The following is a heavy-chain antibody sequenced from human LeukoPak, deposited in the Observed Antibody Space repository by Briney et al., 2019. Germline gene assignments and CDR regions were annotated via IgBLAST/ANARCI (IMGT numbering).Heavy chain of an antibody. Sequence: ASVKVSFKASGDTFTTYYMHWVRQAPGQGLEWMGIIYPSGGSTSYAQKFQGRVIMTRDVSTSTVFMELSSLRSDDTAVYYCARDGVAGVYYFDYWGQGTLVTVSS. D-gene: IGHD6-19*01. V-gene: IGHV1-46*01. CDR2: IYPSGGST. CDR1: GDTFTTYY. J-gene: IGHJ4*02. CDR3: ARDGVAGVYYFDY.